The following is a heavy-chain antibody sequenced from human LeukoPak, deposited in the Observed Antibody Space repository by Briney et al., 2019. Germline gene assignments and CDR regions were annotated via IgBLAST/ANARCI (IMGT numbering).Heavy chain of an antibody. J-gene: IGHJ4*02. CDR1: GGSFSGYY. V-gene: IGHV4-34*01. CDR2: INHSGST. Sequence: PPETLSLTCAVYGGSFSGYYWSWIRQPPGKGLEWIGEINHSGSTNYNPSLKSRVTISVDTSKNQFSLKLSSVTAADTAVYYCARGFYDYVWGSYRPIYFDYWGQGTLVTVSS. D-gene: IGHD3-16*02. CDR3: ARGFYDYVWGSYRPIYFDY.